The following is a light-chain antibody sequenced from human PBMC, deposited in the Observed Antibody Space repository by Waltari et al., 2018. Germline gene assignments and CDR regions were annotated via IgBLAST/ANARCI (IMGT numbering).Light chain of an antibody. CDR3: QQHYSTPRT. CDR1: QNILYSSNNKNY. V-gene: IGKV4-1*01. CDR2: WAS. J-gene: IGKJ1*01. Sequence: DIVTTQSPDSLAVSLGERATINCKSSQNILYSSNNKNYLAWYQLKPGQAPKLLFYWASTRESGVPDRFSGSGSGTEFTLTINSLQAEDVAVYYCQQHYSTPRTFGQGTKVEIK.